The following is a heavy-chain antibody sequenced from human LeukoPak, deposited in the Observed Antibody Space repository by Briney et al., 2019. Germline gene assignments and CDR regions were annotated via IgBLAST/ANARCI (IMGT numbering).Heavy chain of an antibody. J-gene: IGHJ4*02. D-gene: IGHD5-12*01. CDR3: AKDRWSSPFEGGYDWVFDY. CDR1: GFTFSRYA. V-gene: IGHV3-23*01. Sequence: PGGSLRLSCAASGFTFSRYAMSWVRQAPGKGLEWVSAISGSGGSTYYADSVKGRFTISRDNSKDTLYLQMNSLRAEDTAVYYCAKDRWSSPFEGGYDWVFDYWGQGTLVTVSS. CDR2: ISGSGGST.